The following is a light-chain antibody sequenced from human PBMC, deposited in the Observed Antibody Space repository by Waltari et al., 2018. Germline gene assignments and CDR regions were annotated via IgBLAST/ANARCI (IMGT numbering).Light chain of an antibody. CDR3: QQYYSITS. Sequence: DIVMTQSPDSLAVSLGERATINCKSSQSVLYSSNNQNYLAWYQQKPGQSPKLLIYWASTREAGVPDRFSGSGSGTDFTLTISSLQAEDVAVYYCQQYYSITSFGGGTK. V-gene: IGKV4-1*01. CDR2: WAS. J-gene: IGKJ4*01. CDR1: QSVLYSSNNQNY.